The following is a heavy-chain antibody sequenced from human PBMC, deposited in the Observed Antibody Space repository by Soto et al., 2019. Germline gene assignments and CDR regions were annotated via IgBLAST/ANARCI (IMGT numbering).Heavy chain of an antibody. V-gene: IGHV3-53*01. D-gene: IGHD5-18*01. CDR1: GLTVIDNY. J-gene: IGHJ4*02. CDR3: ARGYSYTQPVFDY. Sequence: SLILRCAASGLTVIDNYVTRVRQAPGKGLEWVSFIYSSGSTYYADSVKGRFTISRDNFKNTLYLQMNSLRAEDTAVYYCARGYSYTQPVFDYWGLGTLVTVSS. CDR2: IYSSGST.